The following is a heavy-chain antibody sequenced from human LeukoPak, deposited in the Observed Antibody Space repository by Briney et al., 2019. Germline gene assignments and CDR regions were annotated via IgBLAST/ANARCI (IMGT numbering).Heavy chain of an antibody. Sequence: SVKVSCKFSGRIHNRYAISWVRQPSGQALESMRGILPIFGTANYAQKVQGRVTITADESTSTAYMELSSLRSEDTAVYYCVRSGYSYGYLYRLPFDYWGQGTLVTVSS. CDR2: ILPIFGTA. CDR1: GRIHNRYA. CDR3: VRSGYSYGYLYRLPFDY. V-gene: IGHV1-69*01. D-gene: IGHD5-18*01. J-gene: IGHJ4*02.